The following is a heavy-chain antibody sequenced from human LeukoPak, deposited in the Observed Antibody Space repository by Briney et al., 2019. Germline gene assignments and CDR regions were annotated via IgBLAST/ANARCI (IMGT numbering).Heavy chain of an antibody. J-gene: IGHJ3*02. CDR3: ARDLPGSYDSSGYYSGSDAFDI. CDR1: GYTFTSYY. Sequence: ASVKVSCKASGYTFTSYYMHWVRQAPGQGLEWMGIINPSGGSTSYAQKFQGRVTMTRDMSTGTVYMELSSLRSADTAVYYCARDLPGSYDSSGYYSGSDAFDIWGQGTMVTVSS. V-gene: IGHV1-46*01. D-gene: IGHD3-22*01. CDR2: INPSGGST.